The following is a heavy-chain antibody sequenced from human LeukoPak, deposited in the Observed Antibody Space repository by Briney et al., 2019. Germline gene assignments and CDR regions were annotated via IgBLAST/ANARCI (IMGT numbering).Heavy chain of an antibody. V-gene: IGHV3-30*18. J-gene: IGHJ4*02. Sequence: GRSLRLSCAASGFTFSSYGMHWVRQAPGKGLEWVAVISYDGSNKYYADSVKGRFTISRDNSKNTLYLQMNSLRAEDTAVYYCAKDMLRSGWCWGQGTLVTVSS. CDR3: AKDMLRSGWC. CDR2: ISYDGSNK. CDR1: GFTFSSYG. D-gene: IGHD6-19*01.